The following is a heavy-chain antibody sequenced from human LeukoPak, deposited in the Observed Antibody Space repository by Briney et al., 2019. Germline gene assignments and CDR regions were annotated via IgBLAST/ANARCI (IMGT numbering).Heavy chain of an antibody. D-gene: IGHD3-22*01. J-gene: IGHJ1*01. CDR2: IKRETDGGTI. CDR3: TTDRYYDNSELQFQH. Sequence: GGSLRLSCAASGFTFSSYTMHWVRQAPGKGLEWLGRIKRETDGGTIDYAAPVKGRFTISRDDSRNTLYLQMGSLKIEDTAVYYCTTDRYYDNSELQFQHWGQGTLVTVSS. CDR1: GFTFSSYT. V-gene: IGHV3-15*01.